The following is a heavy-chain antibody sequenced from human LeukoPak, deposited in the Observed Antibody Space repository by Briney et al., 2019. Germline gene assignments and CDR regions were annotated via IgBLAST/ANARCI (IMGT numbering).Heavy chain of an antibody. J-gene: IGHJ4*02. CDR1: GFTFSSYS. V-gene: IGHV3-21*01. CDR3: ARDPTYDSSGYYFDY. D-gene: IGHD3-22*01. CDR2: ISSSSSYI. Sequence: GGSLGLSCAASGFTFSSYSMNWVRQAPGKGLEWVSSISSSSSYIYYADSVKGRFTISRDNAKNSLYLQMNSLRAEDTAVYYCARDPTYDSSGYYFDYWGQGTLVTVSS.